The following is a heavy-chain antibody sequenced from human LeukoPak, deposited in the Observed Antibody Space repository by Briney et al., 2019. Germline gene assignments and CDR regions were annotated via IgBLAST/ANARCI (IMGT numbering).Heavy chain of an antibody. D-gene: IGHD4/OR15-4a*01. CDR2: ISSSSTYI. J-gene: IGHJ4*02. CDR3: ARGSNGAFDY. Sequence: PGWSLRLSCAASEFTFSTYSMNWVRQAPGKGLEWVASISSSSTYIYHADSVKSRFTISRDNAKNSLYLQMNSLIAEDTAIYYCARGSNGAFDYWGQGTLVTVSS. CDR1: EFTFSTYS. V-gene: IGHV3-21*01.